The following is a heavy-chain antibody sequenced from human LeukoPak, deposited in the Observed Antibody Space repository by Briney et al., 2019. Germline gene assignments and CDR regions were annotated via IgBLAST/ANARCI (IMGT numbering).Heavy chain of an antibody. J-gene: IGHJ4*02. Sequence: GGSLRLSCAASGFTFSSYAMSWVRQAPGKGLEWVSSINWNGRRTDYIESVKGRFTISRDSAKNSLYLEMNSLRAEDTAVYYCARMRSNSDSFDYWGQGSLVTASS. D-gene: IGHD2/OR15-2a*01. CDR2: INWNGRRT. V-gene: IGHV3-20*04. CDR3: ARMRSNSDSFDY. CDR1: GFTFSSYA.